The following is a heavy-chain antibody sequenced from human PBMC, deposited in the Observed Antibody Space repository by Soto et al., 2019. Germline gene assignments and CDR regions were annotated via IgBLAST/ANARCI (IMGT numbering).Heavy chain of an antibody. CDR1: GGSFSGYY. Sequence: SETLSLTCAVYGGSFSGYYWSWIRQPPGKGLEWIGEINHSGSTNYHPSLKSRVTISVDTSKNQFSLKLSSVAAADTAVYYCARGLGIAAAGTHWFDPWGQGTLVTVSS. D-gene: IGHD6-13*01. CDR3: ARGLGIAAAGTHWFDP. J-gene: IGHJ5*02. CDR2: INHSGST. V-gene: IGHV4-34*01.